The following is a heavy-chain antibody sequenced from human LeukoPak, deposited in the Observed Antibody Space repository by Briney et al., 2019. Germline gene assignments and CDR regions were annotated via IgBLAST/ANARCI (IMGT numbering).Heavy chain of an antibody. CDR1: GFTLNTND. J-gene: IGHJ4*01. V-gene: IGHV3-66*02. CDR2: MYPAGSV. CDR3: VRQGVGDHFR. D-gene: IGHD2-21*01. Sequence: PGGSLRLSCAASGFTLNTNDMNWVRQAPGKGLEWVSLMYPAGSVYYTDSVKGRFTVSRDISKNMMFLQMNTLRPDDTAFYYCVRQGVGDHFRWGQGTLVTVSS.